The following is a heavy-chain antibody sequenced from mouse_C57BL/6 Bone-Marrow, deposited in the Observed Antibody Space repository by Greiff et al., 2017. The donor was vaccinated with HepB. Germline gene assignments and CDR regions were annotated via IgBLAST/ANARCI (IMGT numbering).Heavy chain of an antibody. CDR2: IRLKSDNYAT. D-gene: IGHD1-1*01. J-gene: IGHJ1*03. V-gene: IGHV6-3*01. Sequence: EVMLVESGGGLVQPGGSMKLSCVASGFTFSNYWMNWVRQSPEKGLEWVAQIRLKSDNYATHYAESVKGRFTISRDDSKSSVYLQMNNLRAEDTGIYYCTVITTVVGYWYFDVWGTGTTVTVSS. CDR1: GFTFSNYW. CDR3: TVITTVVGYWYFDV.